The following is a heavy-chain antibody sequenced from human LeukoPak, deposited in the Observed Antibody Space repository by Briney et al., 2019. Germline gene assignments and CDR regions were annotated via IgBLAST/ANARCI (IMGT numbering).Heavy chain of an antibody. Sequence: GGSLRLSCAASGFTFSSYGMHWVRQAPGKGLEWVANIKQDGSEKYYVDSVKGRFTISRDNAKNSLYLQMNSLRAEDTAVYYCASGRATGYYNDDAFDIWGQGTMVTVSS. D-gene: IGHD3-9*01. CDR1: GFTFSSYG. J-gene: IGHJ3*02. CDR3: ASGRATGYYNDDAFDI. CDR2: IKQDGSEK. V-gene: IGHV3-7*01.